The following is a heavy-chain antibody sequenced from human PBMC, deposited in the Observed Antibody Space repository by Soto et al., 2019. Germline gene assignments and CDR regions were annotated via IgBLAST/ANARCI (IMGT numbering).Heavy chain of an antibody. V-gene: IGHV4-39*01. CDR3: ARQSTKYIGSVGWFDP. Sequence: PSETLSLTCTVCGGPISSSSYYWVWIRKPPGKGLEWIGSIYYSGTTYYNPSLKSRVTISVDTSKNQFSLKLRSVTAADTAVYYWARQSTKYIGSVGWFDPWGQGNRVTVSS. CDR1: GGPISSSSYY. CDR2: IYYSGTT. D-gene: IGHD1-26*01. J-gene: IGHJ5*02.